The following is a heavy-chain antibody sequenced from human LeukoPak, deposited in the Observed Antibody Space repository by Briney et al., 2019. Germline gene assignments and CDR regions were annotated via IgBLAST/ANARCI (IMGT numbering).Heavy chain of an antibody. V-gene: IGHV4-61*01. Sequence: SETLSLTCIVSGGSVSSGSYYWSWIRQPPGEGLKWIGYIYYSGNTKYNPSLKSRVTISVDMSKNQFSLRLSSVTAADTAVYYCAREGDFDAFDDWGQGTLVSVSS. CDR3: AREGDFDAFDD. D-gene: IGHD2-21*02. CDR2: IYYSGNT. CDR1: GGSVSSGSYY. J-gene: IGHJ4*02.